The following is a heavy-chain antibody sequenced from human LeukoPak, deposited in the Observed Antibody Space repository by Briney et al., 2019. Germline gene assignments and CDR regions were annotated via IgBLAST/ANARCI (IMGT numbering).Heavy chain of an antibody. V-gene: IGHV1-69*13. D-gene: IGHD5-18*01. Sequence: SVKVSCKASGGTFSSYAISWVRQAPGQGLEWMGGIIPIFGTANYAQKFQGRVTITADESTSTAYMELSSLRPEDTAVYYCARRRGYSYGTFDYWGQGTLVTVSS. J-gene: IGHJ4*02. CDR3: ARRRGYSYGTFDY. CDR2: IIPIFGTA. CDR1: GGTFSSYA.